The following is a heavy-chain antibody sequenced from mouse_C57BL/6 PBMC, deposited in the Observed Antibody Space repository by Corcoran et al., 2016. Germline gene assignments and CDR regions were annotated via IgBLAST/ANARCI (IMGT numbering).Heavy chain of an antibody. J-gene: IGHJ2*01. CDR3: ARRDYGLYYCDY. CDR2: INTYSGVP. Sequence: QIQLVQSGPELKKPGETVKISCKASGYTFTTYGMSWVKQAPGKGLKWVGWINTYSGVPTYADDFKGRFAFSLETSASTAYLHINNLKNEDTATYFCARRDYGLYYCDYWGQGTTLTVSS. V-gene: IGHV9-3*01. CDR1: GYTFTTYG. D-gene: IGHD1-1*01.